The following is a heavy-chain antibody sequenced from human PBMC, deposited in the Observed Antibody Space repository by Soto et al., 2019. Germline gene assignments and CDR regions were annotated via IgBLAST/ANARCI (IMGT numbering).Heavy chain of an antibody. CDR2: MNPNSGNT. Sequence: QVQLVQSGAEVKKPGASVKVSCKASGYTFTSYDINWVRQATGQGLEWMGWMNPNSGNTGYAQKFQGRVTMTRNTSISTAYMELSSLRSEDTAVYYCVRGWLLWFGEDRGGMDVWGQGTTVTVSS. V-gene: IGHV1-8*01. D-gene: IGHD3-10*01. CDR3: VRGWLLWFGEDRGGMDV. J-gene: IGHJ6*02. CDR1: GYTFTSYD.